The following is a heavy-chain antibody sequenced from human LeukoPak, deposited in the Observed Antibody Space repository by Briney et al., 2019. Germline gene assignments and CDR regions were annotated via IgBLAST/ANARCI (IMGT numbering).Heavy chain of an antibody. D-gene: IGHD1-26*01. CDR3: ARGVGGSWIFDY. Sequence: ASVKVSCKASGGTFSSYTISWVRQAPGQGLEWMGRIIPILGVANYAQKFQGRVTITADKSTSTAYMELSSLRSEDTAVYYCARGVGGSWIFDYWGQGTLVTVSS. CDR1: GGTFSSYT. CDR2: IIPILGVA. J-gene: IGHJ4*02. V-gene: IGHV1-69*02.